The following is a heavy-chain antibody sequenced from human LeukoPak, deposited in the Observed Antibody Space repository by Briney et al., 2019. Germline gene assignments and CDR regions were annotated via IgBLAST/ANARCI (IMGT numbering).Heavy chain of an antibody. D-gene: IGHD3-3*01. J-gene: IGHJ4*01. CDR1: GFTFSSYA. CDR2: ISGSGGST. V-gene: IGHV3-23*01. Sequence: PGGSLRLSCAASGFTFSSYAMSWVRQAPGKGLEWVSAISGSGGSTYCADSVKGRFTISRDNSKNTLYLQMNSLRAEDTAVYYCAKKKRITIFGVVIMGTNYFDYWGQGTLVTVSS. CDR3: AKKKRITIFGVVIMGTNYFDY.